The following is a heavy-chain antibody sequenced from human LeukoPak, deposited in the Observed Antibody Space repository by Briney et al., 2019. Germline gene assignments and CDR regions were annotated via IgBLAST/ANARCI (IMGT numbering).Heavy chain of an antibody. D-gene: IGHD3-22*01. Sequence: SVKVSCKASGGTFSSYAISWVRQAPGQGLEWMGRIIPILGIANYAEKFQGRVTITADKSTSTAYMELSSLRSEDTAVYYCARVRDSSGYYPVYWGQGTLVTVSS. J-gene: IGHJ4*02. CDR1: GGTFSSYA. CDR3: ARVRDSSGYYPVY. V-gene: IGHV1-69*04. CDR2: IIPILGIA.